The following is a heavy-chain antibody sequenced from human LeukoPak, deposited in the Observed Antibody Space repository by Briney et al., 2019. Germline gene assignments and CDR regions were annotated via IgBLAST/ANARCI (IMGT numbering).Heavy chain of an antibody. Sequence: GGSLRLSCAASGFTFSSYWMHWVRQAPGKGLVWVSRINSDGSTTNYADSVKGRFTISRDNAKNTLNLQMNSLRAEDTAVYYCARDLGQYYDTSDNWFDPWGQGTLVTVSS. CDR2: INSDGSTT. V-gene: IGHV3-74*01. CDR3: ARDLGQYYDTSDNWFDP. CDR1: GFTFSSYW. D-gene: IGHD3-22*01. J-gene: IGHJ5*02.